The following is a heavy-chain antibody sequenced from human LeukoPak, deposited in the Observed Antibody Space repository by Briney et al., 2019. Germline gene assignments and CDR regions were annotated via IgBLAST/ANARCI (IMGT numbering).Heavy chain of an antibody. J-gene: IGHJ5*02. CDR2: IYSGGST. CDR1: GFTVSSNY. D-gene: IGHD2-21*01. V-gene: IGHV3-66*01. Sequence: GGSLRLSCAASGFTVSSNYMSWVRQAPGKGLEWVSVIYSGGSTYYADSVKGRITISRDTSKNTLYLQINSLRAEDTAVYYCARAYSHAFDPWGQGTLVTVSS. CDR3: ARAYSHAFDP.